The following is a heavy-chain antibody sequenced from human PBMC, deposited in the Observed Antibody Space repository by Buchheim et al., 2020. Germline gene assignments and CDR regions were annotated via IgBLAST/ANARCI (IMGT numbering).Heavy chain of an antibody. D-gene: IGHD3-3*01. V-gene: IGHV4-59*08. CDR1: GGSISSYY. J-gene: IGHJ6*02. CDR3: ARHESLYDFWSGKRRTVYYYGMDV. Sequence: QVQLQESGPGLVKPSETLSLTCTVSGGSISSYYWSWIRQPPGKGLEWIGYIYYSGNTNYNPSLKSRVTISEEPSKNKFSLNLRSVTAADTAVYYCARHESLYDFWSGKRRTVYYYGMDVGGRGTT. CDR2: IYYSGNT.